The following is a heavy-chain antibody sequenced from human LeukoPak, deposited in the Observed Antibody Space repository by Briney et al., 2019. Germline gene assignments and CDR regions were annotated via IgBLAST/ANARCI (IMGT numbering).Heavy chain of an antibody. CDR1: GYTFTSYA. V-gene: IGHV1-3*01. J-gene: IGHJ4*02. CDR2: INAGNGNT. CDR3: ARELGYSYSFDY. Sequence: GASVKVSCEASGYTFTSYAMHWVRQAPGQRLEWMGWINAGNGNTKYSQKFQGRVTITRDTSASTAYMELSSLRSEDTAVYYCARELGYSYSFDYWGQGTLVTVSS. D-gene: IGHD5-18*01.